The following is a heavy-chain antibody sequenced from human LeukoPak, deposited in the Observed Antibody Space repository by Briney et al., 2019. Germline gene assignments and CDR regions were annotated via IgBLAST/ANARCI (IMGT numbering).Heavy chain of an antibody. Sequence: PSQTLALTWTVSGGSISRGCYDWSWIRRPAWKGLEGIGRIYTSGSTNYNPSLKSRVTISVDTSKDQFSLKLSSVNAADTAVYYCARAKYYYDSSGYYLYYFDYWGQGTLVTVSS. CDR3: ARAKYYYDSSGYYLYYFDY. CDR2: IYTSGST. CDR1: GGSISRGCYD. J-gene: IGHJ4*02. D-gene: IGHD3-22*01. V-gene: IGHV4-61*02.